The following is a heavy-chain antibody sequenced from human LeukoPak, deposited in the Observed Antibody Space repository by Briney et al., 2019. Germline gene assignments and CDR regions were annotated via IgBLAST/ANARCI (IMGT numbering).Heavy chain of an antibody. V-gene: IGHV1-69*05. J-gene: IGHJ6*03. D-gene: IGHD6-19*01. CDR3: ARGRWLVDSARNYYYYYYMDV. Sequence: SVKVSCKASGGTFSSYAISSVRHAPGQGLEWMGWIIPIFGTANYAQKLQGRVTITTDESTSTAYMELNSLRSEDTAVYYWARGRWLVDSARNYYYYYYMDVWGKGTTVTVSS. CDR2: IIPIFGTA. CDR1: GGTFSSYA.